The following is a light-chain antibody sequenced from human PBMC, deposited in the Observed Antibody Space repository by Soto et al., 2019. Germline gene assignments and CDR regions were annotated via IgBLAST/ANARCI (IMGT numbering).Light chain of an antibody. J-gene: IGLJ1*01. CDR1: SSDVGGYNY. CDR3: SSYAATNNYV. Sequence: QSALTQPPSASGSPGQSVTISCTGTSSDVGGYNYVSWYQQHPGKAPQLIIYEVSKRPSGVPDRFSGSKSGNTASLTVSGLQAEDEADYYCSSYAATNNYVFGPGTKLTVL. V-gene: IGLV2-8*01. CDR2: EVS.